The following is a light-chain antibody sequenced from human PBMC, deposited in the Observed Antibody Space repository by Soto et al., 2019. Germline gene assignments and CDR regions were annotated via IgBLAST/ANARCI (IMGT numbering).Light chain of an antibody. V-gene: IGKV3-20*01. CDR2: GAS. Sequence: IVLKQSPGTLSLYQGESATLSCRASQSVSSSYLAWYQQKPGQAPRLLIYGASSRLRGVPDRFSGSGSGTDFTLTISRLEPEDFALYYCQQYGSSLWTFGQGTKVDIK. CDR1: QSVSSSY. J-gene: IGKJ1*01. CDR3: QQYGSSLWT.